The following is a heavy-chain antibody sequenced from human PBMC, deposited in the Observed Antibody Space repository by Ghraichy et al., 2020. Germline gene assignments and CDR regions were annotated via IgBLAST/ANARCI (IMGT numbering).Heavy chain of an antibody. V-gene: IGHV1-46*01. Sequence: ASVKVSCKASGYTFTSYYMHWVRQAPGQGLEWMGIINPSGGSTSYAQKFQGRVTMTRDTSTSTVYMELSSLRSEDTAVYYCARDRIGGYSYDWFDPWGQGTLVTVSS. CDR3: ARDRIGGYSYDWFDP. CDR1: GYTFTSYY. D-gene: IGHD5-18*01. CDR2: INPSGGST. J-gene: IGHJ5*02.